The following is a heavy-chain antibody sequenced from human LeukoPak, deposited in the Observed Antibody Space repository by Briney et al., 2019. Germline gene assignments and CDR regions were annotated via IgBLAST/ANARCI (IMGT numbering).Heavy chain of an antibody. CDR1: GFTFSSYS. CDR3: ARAHVLLWFGELLPLPDY. J-gene: IGHJ4*02. D-gene: IGHD3-10*01. V-gene: IGHV3-21*01. CDR2: ISSSSSYI. Sequence: GGSLRLSCAASGFTFSSYSMNWVRQAPGRGLEWVSSISSSSSYIYYADSVKGRFTISRDNAKNSLYLQMNSLRAEDTAVYYCARAHVLLWFGELLPLPDYWGQGTLVTVSS.